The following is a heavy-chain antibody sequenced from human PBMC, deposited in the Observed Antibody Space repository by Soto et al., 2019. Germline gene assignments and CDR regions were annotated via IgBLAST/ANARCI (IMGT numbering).Heavy chain of an antibody. V-gene: IGHV3-48*03. CDR3: VRFGGEAAGPGDY. D-gene: IGHD6-13*01. CDR1: AFTFSSYE. J-gene: IGHJ4*02. CDR2: ISSSGTTI. Sequence: GGSLRLSCVASAFTFSSYEMNWVRQAPGKGLEWVSYISSSGTTIYYTDSVKGRFTISRDNAKKSLYLQMNSLRADDTAVYYCVRFGGEAAGPGDYWGQGTMVTVSS.